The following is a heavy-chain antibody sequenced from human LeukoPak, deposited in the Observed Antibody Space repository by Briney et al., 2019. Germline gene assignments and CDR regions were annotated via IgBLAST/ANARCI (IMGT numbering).Heavy chain of an antibody. J-gene: IGHJ4*02. D-gene: IGHD3-10*01. CDR2: ISGSGGST. CDR3: ARDWGYYPSGRGYFDS. Sequence: GGSLRLSCAASGFTVSSYAMSWVRQAPGKGLEWVSAISGSGGSTYYADSVKGRFTISRDNSKNTLYLQMNSLRAEDTAVYYCARDWGYYPSGRGYFDSWGQGTLVTVSS. V-gene: IGHV3-23*01. CDR1: GFTVSSYA.